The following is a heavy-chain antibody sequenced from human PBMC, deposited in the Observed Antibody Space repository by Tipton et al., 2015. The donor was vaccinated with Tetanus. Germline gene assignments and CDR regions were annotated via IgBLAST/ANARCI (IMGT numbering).Heavy chain of an antibody. CDR1: DYTFSSYG. V-gene: IGHV1-2*02. CDR3: ARERHLDY. D-gene: IGHD1-1*01. J-gene: IGHJ4*02. Sequence: QLVQSGAEVRKPGASVKVSCKSSDYTFSSYGFSWVRQAPGQGLEWMGWINPNSGATNYAQKFQGRVTMTRDTSISTAYMELSSLRSDDTAVYYCARERHLDYWGQGTLVTVSS. CDR2: INPNSGAT.